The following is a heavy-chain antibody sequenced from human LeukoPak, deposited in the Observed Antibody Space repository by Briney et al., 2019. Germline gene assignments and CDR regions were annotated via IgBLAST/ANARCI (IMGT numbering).Heavy chain of an antibody. D-gene: IGHD1-26*01. Sequence: PSETLSLTCGASDFSISSAYYWGWIRQPPGKGLEWIGSFYHGGDTSYNPSLKSRVTILVDTPKNQFSLKLRSVTAADTAVYYCAGGIVGVHAYWGQGILVTVSS. CDR3: AGGIVGVHAY. CDR1: DFSISSAYY. J-gene: IGHJ4*02. V-gene: IGHV4-38-2*01. CDR2: FYHGGDT.